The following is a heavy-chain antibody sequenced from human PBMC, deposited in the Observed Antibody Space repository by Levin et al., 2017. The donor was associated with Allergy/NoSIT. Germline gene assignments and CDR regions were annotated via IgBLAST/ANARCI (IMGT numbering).Heavy chain of an antibody. V-gene: IGHV1-3*01. D-gene: IGHD5-24*01. Sequence: GESLKISCKASGYTFTSYAMHWVRQAPGQRLEWMGWINAGNGNTKYSQKFQGRVTITRDTSASTAYMELSSLRSEDTAVYYCARDPSRGFDYWGQGTLVTVSS. CDR2: INAGNGNT. J-gene: IGHJ4*02. CDR1: GYTFTSYA. CDR3: ARDPSRGFDY.